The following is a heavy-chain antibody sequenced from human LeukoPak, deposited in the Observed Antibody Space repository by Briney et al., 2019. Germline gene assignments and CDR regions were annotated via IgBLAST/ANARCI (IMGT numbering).Heavy chain of an antibody. J-gene: IGHJ5*02. CDR2: IYYSGST. CDR3: ARSPGRYSSSWSFDP. Sequence: SETLSLTCTVSGGSISGSSYYWGWIRQPPGKGLEWIGSIYYSGSTYYNPSLKSRVTISVDTSRNQFSLKLSSVTAADTAVYYCARSPGRYSSSWSFDPWGQGTLVTVSS. CDR1: GGSISGSSYY. V-gene: IGHV4-39*07. D-gene: IGHD6-13*01.